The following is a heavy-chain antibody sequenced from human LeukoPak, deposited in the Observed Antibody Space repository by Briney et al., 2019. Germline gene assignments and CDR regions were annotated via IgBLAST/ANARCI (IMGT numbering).Heavy chain of an antibody. J-gene: IGHJ6*03. V-gene: IGHV4-30-2*01. CDR1: GGSISSGGYY. Sequence: SETLSLTCAVSGGSISSGGYYWSWIRQPPGKGLEWIGYIYHSGSTYYNPSLKSRVTISVDRSKNQFSLKLSSVTAADTAVYYCAAGGDSSVHDYSNYAADGTYYMDVWGKGTTVTVSS. CDR2: IYHSGST. CDR3: AAGGDSSVHDYSNYAADGTYYMDV. D-gene: IGHD4-11*01.